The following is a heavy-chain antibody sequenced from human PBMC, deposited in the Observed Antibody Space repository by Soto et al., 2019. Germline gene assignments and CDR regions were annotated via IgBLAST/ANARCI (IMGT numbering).Heavy chain of an antibody. CDR3: TRQDKWLLPKAFDI. CDR1: GFTFSGSA. J-gene: IGHJ3*02. CDR2: IRSKANSYAT. V-gene: IGHV3-73*01. D-gene: IGHD3-22*01. Sequence: LRLSCAASGFTFSGSAMHWVRQASGKGLEWVGRIRSKANSYATAYAASVKGRFTISRDDSKNTAYLQMNSLKTEDTAVYYCTRQDKWLLPKAFDIWGQGTMVTVSS.